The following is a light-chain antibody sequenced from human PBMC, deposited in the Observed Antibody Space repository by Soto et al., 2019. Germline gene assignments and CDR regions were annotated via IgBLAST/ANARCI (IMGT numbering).Light chain of an antibody. CDR2: TND. V-gene: IGLV1-44*01. Sequence: QSVLTQPPSASGTPGQSVTITCSGGSSNIGANSVNWYQLLPGTAPKLLIYTNDRRPPGVPDRFFGSKSGTSASLAISGLQSEDEGYYYCAAWDDSVYGVAFGGGTKLTVL. CDR1: SSNIGANS. J-gene: IGLJ2*01. CDR3: AAWDDSVYGVA.